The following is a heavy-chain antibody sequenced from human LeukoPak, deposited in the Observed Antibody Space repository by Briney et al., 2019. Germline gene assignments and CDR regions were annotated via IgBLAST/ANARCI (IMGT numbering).Heavy chain of an antibody. CDR1: GGSISSYY. J-gene: IGHJ4*02. V-gene: IGHV4-59*01. D-gene: IGHD4-17*01. CDR2: IYYSGST. Sequence: SETLSLTCTVSGGSISSYYWSWIRQPPGKGLEWIGYIYYSGSTNYNPSLMSRVTISVDTSKNQFSLKLSSVTAADTAVYYCARGPPLYGGYYFGYWGQGTLVTVSS. CDR3: ARGPPLYGGYYFGY.